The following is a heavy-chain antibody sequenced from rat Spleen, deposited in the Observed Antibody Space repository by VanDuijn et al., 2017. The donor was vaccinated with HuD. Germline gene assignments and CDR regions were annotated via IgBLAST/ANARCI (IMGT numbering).Heavy chain of an antibody. CDR1: GYSITSNY. Sequence: EVQLQESGPGLVKPSQSLSLTCSVTGYSITSNYWGWIRKFPGNKMEWFGHISYSGGTSYNPSLKSRISITRDTSKNQFFLQLNSVTTEDTATYYCAATEYYAGSYYFHYWGQGVKVTVSS. D-gene: IGHD1-12*02. J-gene: IGHJ2*01. V-gene: IGHV3-1*01. CDR3: AATEYYAGSYYFHY. CDR2: ISYSGGT.